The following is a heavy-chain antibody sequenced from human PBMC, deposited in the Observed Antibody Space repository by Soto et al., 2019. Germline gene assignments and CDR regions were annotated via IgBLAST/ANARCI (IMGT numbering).Heavy chain of an antibody. CDR2: INHSGST. CDR3: ARGRQLWGLSVKTPFDY. J-gene: IGHJ4*02. V-gene: IGHV4-34*01. CDR1: GGSFSGYY. D-gene: IGHD3-16*01. Sequence: SETLSLTCAVYGGSFSGYYWSWIRQPPGKGLEWIGEINHSGSTNYNPSLKSRVTISVDTSKNQFSLKLSSVTAADTAVYYCARGRQLWGLSVKTPFDYWGQGTLVTVSS.